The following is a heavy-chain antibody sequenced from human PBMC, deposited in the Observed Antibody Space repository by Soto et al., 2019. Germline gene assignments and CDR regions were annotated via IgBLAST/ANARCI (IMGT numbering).Heavy chain of an antibody. CDR1: GGPITSYY. V-gene: IGHV4-59*01. D-gene: IGHD3-10*01. CDR2: IYSSGTT. Sequence: NPSETLSLTCTVSGGPITSYYWTWIRQPPGKGLEWIGYIYSSGTTNYNPSLRSRVAMSLDTSKNQFSLNLRSVTAADTALYYCARGSVWFRDFPYYFYXDVWGKGTTVTVSS. CDR3: ARGSVWFRDFPYYFYXDV. J-gene: IGHJ6*03.